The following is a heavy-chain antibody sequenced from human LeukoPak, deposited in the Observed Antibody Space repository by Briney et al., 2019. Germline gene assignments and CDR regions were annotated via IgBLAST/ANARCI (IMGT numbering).Heavy chain of an antibody. CDR2: ISYDGSNK. D-gene: IGHD3-22*01. CDR3: ARSSHTYYYDSSADY. CDR1: GFSFSSSH. Sequence: GGSLRLSCAASGFSFSSSHISWVRQAPEKGLEWVAVISYDGSNKYYADSVKGRFTISRDNSKNTLYLQMNSLRAEDTAVYYCARSSHTYYYDSSADYWGQGTLVTVSS. V-gene: IGHV3-30-3*01. J-gene: IGHJ4*02.